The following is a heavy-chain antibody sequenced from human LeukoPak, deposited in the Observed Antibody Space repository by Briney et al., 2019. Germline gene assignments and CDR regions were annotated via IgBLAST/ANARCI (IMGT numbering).Heavy chain of an antibody. CDR3: ARQKEWLRFPADFGMDV. V-gene: IGHV4-59*08. Sequence: PSEALSLTCTVSGGSVNSYYWSWIRQPPGKGLEWVGYIYSGGYTKYNPSLKNRVTTSIAASENQFSLKLNSVTAADTAVYYCARQKEWLRFPADFGMDVWGQGTTVTVSS. CDR1: GGSVNSYY. J-gene: IGHJ6*02. CDR2: IYSGGYT. D-gene: IGHD5-12*01.